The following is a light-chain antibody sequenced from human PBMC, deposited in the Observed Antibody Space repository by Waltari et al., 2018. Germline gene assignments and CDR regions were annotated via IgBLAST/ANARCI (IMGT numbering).Light chain of an antibody. J-gene: IGKJ5*01. CDR3: QQSLNTPPT. Sequence: DIQMTQSPSSLSASVGDRVTITCRTSQSISNFLNWYLQKSGKAPKLLISAASSLQSGVSSRFSGSGSGTEFTLTINNLQPEDFATYYCQQSLNTPPTFGQGSRLDIK. V-gene: IGKV1-39*01. CDR2: AAS. CDR1: QSISNF.